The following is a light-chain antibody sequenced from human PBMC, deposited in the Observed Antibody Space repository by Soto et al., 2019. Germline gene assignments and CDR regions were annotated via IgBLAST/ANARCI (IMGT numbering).Light chain of an antibody. V-gene: IGKV1-5*01. CDR3: QQSYFILGT. CDR2: GAS. Sequence: DIQMTQSPSTLSASVGDRVTITCRASQSISSWLAWYQQKPGKAPKLLIFGASNLHIGVPSRFSGSGSGTEFTLTISNLQREDFATYYCQQSYFILGTFGRGTKV. J-gene: IGKJ1*01. CDR1: QSISSW.